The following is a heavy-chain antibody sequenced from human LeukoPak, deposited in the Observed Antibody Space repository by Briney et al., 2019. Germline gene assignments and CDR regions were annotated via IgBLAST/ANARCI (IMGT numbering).Heavy chain of an antibody. CDR1: GYSISSGYY. D-gene: IGHD4-17*01. J-gene: IGHJ6*03. CDR3: ARVSIPTVNYYYYYYMDV. Sequence: SETLFLTCTVSGYSISSGYYWGWIRQPPGKGLEWIGSIYHSGSTYYNPSLKSRVTISVDTSKNQFSLKLSSVTAADTAVYYCARVSIPTVNYYYYYYMDVWGKGTTVTVSS. CDR2: IYHSGST. V-gene: IGHV4-38-2*02.